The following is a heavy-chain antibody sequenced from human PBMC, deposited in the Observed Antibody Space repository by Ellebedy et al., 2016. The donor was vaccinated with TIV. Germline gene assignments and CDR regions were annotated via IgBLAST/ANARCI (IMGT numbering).Heavy chain of an antibody. CDR1: GGSISSGDYY. Sequence: SETLSLTXTVSGGSISSGDYYWSWIRQPPGKGLEWIGYIYYSGSTYYNPSLESRVTISVDTSKNQFSLKLSSVTAADTAVYYCARANNYGDYCDYWGQGTLVTVSS. CDR2: IYYSGST. CDR3: ARANNYGDYCDY. V-gene: IGHV4-30-4*01. J-gene: IGHJ4*02. D-gene: IGHD4-17*01.